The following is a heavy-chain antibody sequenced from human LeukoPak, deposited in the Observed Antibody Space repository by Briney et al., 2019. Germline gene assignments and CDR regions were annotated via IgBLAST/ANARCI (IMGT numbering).Heavy chain of an antibody. CDR1: GGTFSSYA. D-gene: IGHD3-10*01. J-gene: IGHJ3*02. V-gene: IGHV1-69*05. CDR2: IIPIFGTA. CDR3: ARECTSCGTSGSSLSHAFDI. Sequence: SVKVSCKASGGTFSSYAISWVRQAPGQGLEWMGGIIPIFGTANYAQKFQGRVTITTDESTSTAYMELSSLRSEDTAVYYCARECTSCGTSGSSLSHAFDIWGQGTMVTVSS.